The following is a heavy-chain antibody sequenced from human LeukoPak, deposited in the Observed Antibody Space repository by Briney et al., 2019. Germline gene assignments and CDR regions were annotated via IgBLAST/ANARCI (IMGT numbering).Heavy chain of an antibody. CDR2: ISYDGSNK. CDR1: GFTFSSYG. V-gene: IGHV3-30*03. D-gene: IGHD4-11*01. J-gene: IGHJ4*02. CDR3: ASVRRPTTVRGSLDY. Sequence: PGRSLRLSCAASGFTFSSYGMHWVRQAPGKGLEWVAVISYDGSNKYYADSVKGRFTISRDNSKNTLYLQMNSLRAEDTAVYYCASVRRPTTVRGSLDYWGQGTLVTVSS.